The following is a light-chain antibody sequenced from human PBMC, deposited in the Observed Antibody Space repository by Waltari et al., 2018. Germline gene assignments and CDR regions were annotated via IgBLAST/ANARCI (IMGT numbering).Light chain of an antibody. J-gene: IGLJ3*02. Sequence: QLVLTQSPSASASLGASVKLTCTLDSGHSTNIIAWHQQQPQKGPRYLMKVNSDGSHSKGAEIPVRFSGSSSSSGTERYLTISSVQSEDEADYYCQSGGHGTWVFGGGTKLTVL. V-gene: IGLV4-69*02. CDR2: VNSDGSH. CDR1: SGHSTNI. CDR3: QSGGHGTWV.